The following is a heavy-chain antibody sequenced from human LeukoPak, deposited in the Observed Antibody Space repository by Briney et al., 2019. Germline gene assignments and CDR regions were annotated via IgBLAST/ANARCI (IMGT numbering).Heavy chain of an antibody. Sequence: SETLSLTCAVYGGSFSDYWWTWIRQPPGKGLEWIGSIYYSGSTYYNPSLKSRVTISVDTSKNQFSLKLSSVTAADTAVYYCARLEPETYYYGSGSYFRTYYYMDVWGKGTTVTVSS. CDR2: IYYSGST. CDR3: ARLEPETYYYGSGSYFRTYYYMDV. CDR1: GGSFSDYW. D-gene: IGHD3-10*01. V-gene: IGHV4-34*01. J-gene: IGHJ6*03.